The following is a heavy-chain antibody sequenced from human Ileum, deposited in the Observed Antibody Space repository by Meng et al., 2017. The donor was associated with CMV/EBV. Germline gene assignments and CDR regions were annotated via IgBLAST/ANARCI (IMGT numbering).Heavy chain of an antibody. CDR1: GFTFSSYS. CDR3: ARVRTTGTIALGY. J-gene: IGHJ4*02. V-gene: IGHV3-21*01. D-gene: IGHD1-1*01. CDR2: ISSSSSYI. Sequence: SWAASGFTFSSYSMNWVRQAPGKGLEWVSSISSSSSYIYYADSVKGRFTISRDNAKNSLYLQMNSLRAEDTAVYYCARVRTTGTIALGYWGQGTLVTVSS.